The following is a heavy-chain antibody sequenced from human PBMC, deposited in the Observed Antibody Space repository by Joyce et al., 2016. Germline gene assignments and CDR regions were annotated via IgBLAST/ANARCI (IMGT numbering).Heavy chain of an antibody. CDR3: AKALSPYYDYIWGSYLDAFDI. D-gene: IGHD3-16*02. Sequence: EVQLLESGGGLVQPGGSLRLSCAVSGCTFSSSAMSWVRQAPGKALELVSAIIGSGTSTYYADSVKGRFTISRDNSKNTLYLQMNSLRAEDTAVYYCAKALSPYYDYIWGSYLDAFDIWGQGTMVTVSS. V-gene: IGHV3-23*01. CDR1: GCTFSSSA. CDR2: IIGSGTST. J-gene: IGHJ3*02.